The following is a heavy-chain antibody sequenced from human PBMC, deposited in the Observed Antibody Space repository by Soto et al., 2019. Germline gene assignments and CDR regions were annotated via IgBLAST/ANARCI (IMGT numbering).Heavy chain of an antibody. CDR1: GYTFTGYY. D-gene: IGHD2-2*01. CDR3: ESALVVVPAAIVFGMDV. J-gene: IGHJ6*02. Sequence: ASVKVSCKASGYTFTGYYMHWVRQAPGQGLEWMGWINPNSGGTNYAQKFQGWVTMTRDTSISTAYMELSRLRSDDTAVYYCESALVVVPAAIVFGMDVWGQGTTVTVSS. V-gene: IGHV1-2*04. CDR2: INPNSGGT.